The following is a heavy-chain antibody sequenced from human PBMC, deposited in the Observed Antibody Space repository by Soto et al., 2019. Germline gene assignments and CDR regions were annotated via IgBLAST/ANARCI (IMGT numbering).Heavy chain of an antibody. D-gene: IGHD1-26*01. CDR2: FDPENIET. CDR3: ARIRSGIRSYYMDV. CDR1: GYTLTELS. Sequence: ASVKVSCKVSGYTLTELSMHWVRQAPGRGLEWMGGFDPENIETVYAPRFQGRVTMTEDTSTDTAYMELSRLRSDDTAVYYCARIRSGIRSYYMDVWGQGTTVTVSS. J-gene: IGHJ6*03. V-gene: IGHV1-24*01.